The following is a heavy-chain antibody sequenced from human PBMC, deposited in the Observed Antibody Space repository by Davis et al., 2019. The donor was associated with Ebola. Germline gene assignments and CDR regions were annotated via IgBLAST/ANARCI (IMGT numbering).Heavy chain of an antibody. CDR3: ARHTSYGGKTWFDP. J-gene: IGHJ5*02. Sequence: SETLSLTCAVYGGSFSGYYWSWIRQPPGKGLEWIGEINHSGSTNYNPSLKSRVTISVDTSGNQFSLRLTSVTAADTALYYCARHTSYGGKTWFDPWGQGTLVTVSS. CDR1: GGSFSGYY. V-gene: IGHV4-34*01. D-gene: IGHD4-23*01. CDR2: INHSGST.